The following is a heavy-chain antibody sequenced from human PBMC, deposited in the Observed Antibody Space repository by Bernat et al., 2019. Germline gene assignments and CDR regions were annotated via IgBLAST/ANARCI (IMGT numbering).Heavy chain of an antibody. D-gene: IGHD4-17*01. CDR3: ARGGDYLWGPTNWFDP. CDR2: IYHSGST. CDR1: GYSISSGYY. Sequence: QVQLQESGPGLVKPSETPSLTCAVSGYSISSGYYWGWIRQPPGKGLEWIGSIYHSGSTYYNPSLKSRVTISVDTSKNQFSLKLSSVTAADTAVYYCARGGDYLWGPTNWFDPWSQGTLVTVSS. V-gene: IGHV4-38-2*01. J-gene: IGHJ5*02.